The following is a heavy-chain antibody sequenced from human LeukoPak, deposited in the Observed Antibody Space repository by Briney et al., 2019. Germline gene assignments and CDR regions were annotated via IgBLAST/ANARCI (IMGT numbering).Heavy chain of an antibody. CDR3: ARHKQAYYYYYVMDV. V-gene: IGHV4-59*08. J-gene: IGHJ6*02. D-gene: IGHD1/OR15-1a*01. CDR2: IYYSGST. CDR1: GDSISSYY. Sequence: SEILSLTCTVSGDSISSYYWSWIRQPPGKGLEWIGYIYYSGSTNYNPSLKSRVTISVDTSKNQFSLKLSSVTAADTAIYYCARHKQAYYYYYVMDVWGQGTTVTVSS.